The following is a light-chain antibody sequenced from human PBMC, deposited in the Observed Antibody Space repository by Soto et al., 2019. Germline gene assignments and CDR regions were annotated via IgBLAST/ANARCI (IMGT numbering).Light chain of an antibody. Sequence: QSALTQPPSASGTPGQRVTISCSGSSSNIGSDFLYWYQQLPGTAPKLLIYHNDQRPSGVPYRFSGSKSGTSGSLAISDLRNEEEADYYCSAWDDSRRAYVFGAGTKLTVL. J-gene: IGLJ1*01. CDR1: SSNIGSDF. CDR2: HND. CDR3: SAWDDSRRAYV. V-gene: IGLV1-47*01.